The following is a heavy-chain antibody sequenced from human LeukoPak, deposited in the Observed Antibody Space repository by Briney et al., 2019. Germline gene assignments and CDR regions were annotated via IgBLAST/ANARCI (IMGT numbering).Heavy chain of an antibody. CDR3: ARRRRYYDSSGYQYYYFDY. Sequence: SGPTLVNPTPTLTLTCTFSGFSLSTSGVGVGWIRQPPGKALEWLSLTYWDDDKRYSPSLKSRLTITKDTSKNQVVLTMTNMDPVDTATYYCARRRRYYDSSGYQYYYFDYWGQGTLVTVSS. CDR1: GFSLSTSGVG. V-gene: IGHV2-5*02. CDR2: TYWDDDK. D-gene: IGHD3-22*01. J-gene: IGHJ4*02.